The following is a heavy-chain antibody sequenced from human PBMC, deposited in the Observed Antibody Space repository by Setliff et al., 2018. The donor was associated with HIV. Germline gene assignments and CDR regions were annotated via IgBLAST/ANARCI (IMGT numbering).Heavy chain of an antibody. CDR2: IIPVIGTP. CDR1: GDTFSKSS. V-gene: IGHV1-69*13. J-gene: IGHJ6*03. CDR3: ARIVRPSYYYYYYMDV. D-gene: IGHD3-10*02. Sequence: SVKVSCKASGDTFSKSSITWVRQAPGQGLEYMGGIIPVIGTPVYSQKFQGRVTITADESTSTAYMELSSLRSEDTAVYYCARIVRPSYYYYYYMDVWGKGTTVTVSS.